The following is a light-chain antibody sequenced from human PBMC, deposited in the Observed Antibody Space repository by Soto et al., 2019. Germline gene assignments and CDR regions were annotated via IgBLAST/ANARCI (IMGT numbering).Light chain of an antibody. J-gene: IGKJ4*01. V-gene: IGKV3-20*01. Sequence: EILLTQSPCTLSLSPGERATLSCRASQSVSSSYLAWYQQKPGQAPRLLIYGASSRATGIPERFSGSGSGTDFTLTINRLEPEDFEVFYCQQYGSQPLTFGGGTKVDIK. CDR2: GAS. CDR1: QSVSSSY. CDR3: QQYGSQPLT.